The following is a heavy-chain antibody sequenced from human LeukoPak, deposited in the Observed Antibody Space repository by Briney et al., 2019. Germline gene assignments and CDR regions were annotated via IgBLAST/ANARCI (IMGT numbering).Heavy chain of an antibody. J-gene: IGHJ4*02. CDR3: AKDSSITYYYGSGEIDY. V-gene: IGHV3-23*01. D-gene: IGHD3-10*01. CDR1: GFTVSSNY. CDR2: ISGSGGST. Sequence: GGSLRLSCAASGFTVSSNYMSWVRQAPGKGLEWVSAISGSGGSTYYADSVKGRFTISRDNSKNTLYLQMNSLRAEDTAVYYCAKDSSITYYYGSGEIDYWGQGTLVTVSS.